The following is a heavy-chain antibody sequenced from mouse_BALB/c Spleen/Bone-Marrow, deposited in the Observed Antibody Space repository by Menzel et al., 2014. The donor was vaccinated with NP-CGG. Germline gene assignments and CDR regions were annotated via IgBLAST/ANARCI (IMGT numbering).Heavy chain of an antibody. V-gene: IGHV1-80*01. CDR3: ARVYYGNLDY. Sequence: LVESGAELVRPGSSVKISCKASGYTFSNFWMNWVRQRPGQGLEWIGQIHPGDGDTNNNGKFKGKATLTIDKSSSTAYVQLSGLSSEDSAVYFCARVYYGNLDYWGQGTTLTVSS. CDR2: IHPGDGDT. J-gene: IGHJ2*01. CDR1: GYTFSNFW. D-gene: IGHD2-1*01.